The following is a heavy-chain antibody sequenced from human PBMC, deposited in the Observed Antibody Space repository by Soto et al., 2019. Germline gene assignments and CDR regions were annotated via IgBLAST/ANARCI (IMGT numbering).Heavy chain of an antibody. CDR1: GFTFSSYG. Sequence: QVQLVESGGGVVQPGRSLRLSCAASGFTFSSYGMHWVRQAPDKGLEWVAVIWYDGTNKYYTDSVKGRFTITRDNSKNTLYLQMNSLRAEDTAVYYCARDRGAVAGTRSYYGMDVWCQGTTVTVSS. J-gene: IGHJ6*02. CDR2: IWYDGTNK. D-gene: IGHD6-13*01. CDR3: ARDRGAVAGTRSYYGMDV. V-gene: IGHV3-33*01.